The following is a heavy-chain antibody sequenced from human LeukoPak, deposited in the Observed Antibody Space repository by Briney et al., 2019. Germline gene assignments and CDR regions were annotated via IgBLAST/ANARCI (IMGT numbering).Heavy chain of an antibody. V-gene: IGHV1-69*13. J-gene: IGHJ4*02. CDR2: IIPIFGTA. CDR3: ARGRSAGGYYDSSGYYYFDY. D-gene: IGHD3-22*01. CDR1: GGTFSSYA. Sequence: SVKVSCKASGGTFSSYAISWVRQAPGQGLEWMGGIIPIFGTANYAQKFQGRVTITADESTSTAYMEPSSLRSEDTAVYYCARGRSAGGYYDSSGYYYFDYWGQGTLVTVSS.